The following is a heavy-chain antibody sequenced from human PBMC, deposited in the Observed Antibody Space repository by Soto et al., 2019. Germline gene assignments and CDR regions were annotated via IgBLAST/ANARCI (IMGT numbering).Heavy chain of an antibody. CDR1: GFTFSSYG. CDR3: ARGMGEKQLVDY. J-gene: IGHJ4*02. Sequence: HPGGSLRLSCAASGFTFSSYGMHWVRQAPGKGLEWVAVIWYDGSNKYYADSVKGRFTISRDNSKNTLYLQMNSLRAEDTAVYYCARGMGEKQLVDYWGQGTLVTVSS. CDR2: IWYDGSNK. D-gene: IGHD6-13*01. V-gene: IGHV3-33*01.